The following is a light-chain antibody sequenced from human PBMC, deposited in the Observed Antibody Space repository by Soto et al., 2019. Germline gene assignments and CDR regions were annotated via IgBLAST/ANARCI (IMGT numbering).Light chain of an antibody. Sequence: EIVLTQSPATLSLSPGERATLSCMASQSVSSYLAWYQQKPGQAPRLLIYDASNRATGIPARFSGSGSGTDLTLTISSLEPEDFAVYSCQQRSNWPPITFGQGTRLDIK. CDR2: DAS. V-gene: IGKV3-11*01. J-gene: IGKJ5*01. CDR3: QQRSNWPPIT. CDR1: QSVSSY.